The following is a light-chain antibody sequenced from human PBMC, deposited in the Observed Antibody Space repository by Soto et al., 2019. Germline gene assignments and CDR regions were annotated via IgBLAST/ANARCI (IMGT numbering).Light chain of an antibody. J-gene: IGLJ1*01. CDR2: EVS. V-gene: IGLV2-14*01. CDR3: SSYTSSSTLYV. CDR1: SSDVCGYNY. Sequence: QSVLTQHASVSGSPGQSITISCTGTSSDVCGYNYVSWYQQHPGKAPKLMIFEVSSRPSGVSYRFSGSKSGNTASLTISGLHDEDEADYYCSSYTSSSTLYVFGSGTKLTVL.